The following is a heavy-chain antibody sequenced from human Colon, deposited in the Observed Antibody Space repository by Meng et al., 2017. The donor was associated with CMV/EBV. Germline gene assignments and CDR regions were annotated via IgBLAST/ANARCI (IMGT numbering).Heavy chain of an antibody. J-gene: IGHJ4*03. CDR2: VLSSGTT. Sequence: GDSSNRGDYFWTWLRQPPGEGLEWIGYVLSSGTTYYNPSLRGRVAISSDTSKNQFSLKVTSVTPADTAVYYCARGIRVWFGKSYYDFWGQGALVTVPQ. CDR1: GDSSNRGDYF. D-gene: IGHD3-10*01. CDR3: ARGIRVWFGKSYYDF. V-gene: IGHV4-30-4*08.